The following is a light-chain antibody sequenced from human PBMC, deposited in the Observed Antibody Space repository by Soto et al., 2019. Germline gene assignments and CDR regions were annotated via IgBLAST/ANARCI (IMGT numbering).Light chain of an antibody. J-gene: IGLJ2*01. CDR1: SADVGGYNF. Sequence: QSVLTQPASVSGSPGQSITISCTGTSADVGGYNFVSWYQHHPGKAPKLMIYDVSNRPSGVSNRFSGSKSGNTASLTISGLQAEDEAEYYCSSYTSSRTHVVFGGGTKLTVL. CDR3: SSYTSSRTHVV. CDR2: DVS. V-gene: IGLV2-14*03.